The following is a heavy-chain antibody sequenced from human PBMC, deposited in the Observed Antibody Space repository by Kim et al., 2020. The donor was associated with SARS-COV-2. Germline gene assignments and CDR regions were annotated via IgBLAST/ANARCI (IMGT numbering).Heavy chain of an antibody. D-gene: IGHD1-26*01. CDR2: IYYSGST. V-gene: IGHV4-39*01. Sequence: SETLSLTCTVSGGSISSSSYYWGWIRQPPGKGLDWIGNIYYSGSTYYDSSLKSRVTVSVDTSRNQFSLRLSSVTAADTAVYYCARLLGGARGWFDFWGQGTLVTVSS. J-gene: IGHJ4*02. CDR1: GGSISSSSYY. CDR3: ARLLGGARGWFDF.